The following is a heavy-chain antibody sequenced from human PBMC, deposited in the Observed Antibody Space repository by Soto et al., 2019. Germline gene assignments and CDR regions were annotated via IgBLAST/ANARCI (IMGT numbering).Heavy chain of an antibody. CDR2: IKSKTDGGTT. CDR3: NTGPYGDAFDI. Sequence: PGGSLRLSCAASGFTFSNAWMSWVRQAPGKGLEWVGRIKSKTDGGTTDYAAPVKGRFTISRDDSKNTLYLQMNSLKTEDTAVYYSNTGPYGDAFDIWGQGTMVTVSS. CDR1: GFTFSNAW. D-gene: IGHD4-17*01. V-gene: IGHV3-15*01. J-gene: IGHJ3*02.